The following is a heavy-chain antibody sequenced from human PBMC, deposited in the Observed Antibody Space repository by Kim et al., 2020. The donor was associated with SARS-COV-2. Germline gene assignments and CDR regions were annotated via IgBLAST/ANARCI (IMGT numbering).Heavy chain of an antibody. V-gene: IGHV3-30*18. D-gene: IGHD7-27*01. CDR3: AKASWGPDMDV. Sequence: GGSLRLSCAASGFTFSSYGMHWVRPAPGKGLEWVAVISYDGSNKYYADSVKGRFTISRDNSKNTLYLQMNSLRAEDTAVYYCAKASWGPDMDVWGKGTT. CDR2: ISYDGSNK. CDR1: GFTFSSYG. J-gene: IGHJ6*03.